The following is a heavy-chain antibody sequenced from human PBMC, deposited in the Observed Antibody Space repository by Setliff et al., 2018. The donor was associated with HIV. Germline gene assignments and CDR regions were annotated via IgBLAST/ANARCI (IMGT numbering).Heavy chain of an antibody. J-gene: IGHJ4*02. V-gene: IGHV3-20*04. D-gene: IGHD2-15*01. CDR2: ISWNSNNT. CDR1: GFMFEDFG. Sequence: RPGGSLRLSCLTSGFMFEDFGMNWVRQGPGKGLEWVAGISWNSNNTGYGDSVKGRFTISRDNAKSSLYLQMSSLGVEDTAIYYCARDFPRYSVSGNYLNYWGQGTPVTVSS. CDR3: ARDFPRYSVSGNYLNY.